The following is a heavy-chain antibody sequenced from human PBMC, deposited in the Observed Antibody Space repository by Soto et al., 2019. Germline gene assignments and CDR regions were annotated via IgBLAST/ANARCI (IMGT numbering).Heavy chain of an antibody. CDR1: GGSISSSSYY. CDR2: IYYSGST. J-gene: IGHJ6*02. V-gene: IGHV4-39*01. Sequence: SETLSLTCTVSGGSISSSSYYWGWVRQPPGKGLEWIGSIYYSGSTYYNPSLKSRVTISVDTSKNQFSLKLTSVTAADTAVYYCARSDYYYYYYGMDVWGQGTTVTVSS. CDR3: ARSDYYYYYYGMDV.